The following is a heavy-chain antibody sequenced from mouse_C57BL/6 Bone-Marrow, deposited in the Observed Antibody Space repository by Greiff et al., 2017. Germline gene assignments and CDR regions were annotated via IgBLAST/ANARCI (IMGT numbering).Heavy chain of an antibody. V-gene: IGHV3-1*01. CDR3: ARGVYYGYDEGSYYAMDY. CDR1: GYSITSGYD. D-gene: IGHD2-2*01. J-gene: IGHJ4*01. CDR2: ISYSGST. Sequence: DVQLQESGPGMVKPSQSLSLTCTVTGYSITSGYDWHWIRHFPGNKLEWMGYISYSGSTNYNPSLKSRISITHDTSKNHFFLKLNSVTTEDTATYYCARGVYYGYDEGSYYAMDYWGQGTSVTVSS.